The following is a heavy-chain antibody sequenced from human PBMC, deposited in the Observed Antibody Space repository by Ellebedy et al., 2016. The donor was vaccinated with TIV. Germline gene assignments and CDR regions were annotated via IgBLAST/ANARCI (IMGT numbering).Heavy chain of an antibody. CDR3: AQRGADY. D-gene: IGHD3-16*01. CDR2: IHQDGSDK. J-gene: IGHJ4*02. V-gene: IGHV3-7*03. CDR1: GFTFSNYY. Sequence: GESLKISCAASGFTFSNYYMTWVRQAPGKGLEWVANIHQDGSDKHYVDSVKGRFTISRDNAKNSLYLQMNSLRAEDTAVYYCAQRGADYWGQGTPVTVS.